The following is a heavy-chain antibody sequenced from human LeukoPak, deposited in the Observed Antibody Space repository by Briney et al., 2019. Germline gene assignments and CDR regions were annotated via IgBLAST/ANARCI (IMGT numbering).Heavy chain of an antibody. Sequence: ASVKVSCKASGYTFTSYGISWVRQAPGQGLEWMGWISAYNGNTNYAQKFQGRVTITADESTSTAYMELSSLRSEDTAVYYCARDQPSGSYYFDYWGQGTLVTVSS. CDR3: ARDQPSGSYYFDY. D-gene: IGHD1-26*01. J-gene: IGHJ4*02. CDR1: GYTFTSYG. V-gene: IGHV1-18*01. CDR2: ISAYNGNT.